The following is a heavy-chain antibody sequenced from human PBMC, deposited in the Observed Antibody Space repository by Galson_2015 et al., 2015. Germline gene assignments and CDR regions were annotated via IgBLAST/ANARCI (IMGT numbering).Heavy chain of an antibody. V-gene: IGHV3-11*01. Sequence: SLRLSCAVSGFTFSDYYMRWIRQAPGKGLEWVSYISSSGSTIYYADSVKGRFTISRDNAKNSLYLQMNSLRAEDTAVYYCARAGKNDYGDYGYFDYWGQGTLVTVSS. CDR2: ISSSGSTI. J-gene: IGHJ4*02. D-gene: IGHD4-17*01. CDR1: GFTFSDYY. CDR3: ARAGKNDYGDYGYFDY.